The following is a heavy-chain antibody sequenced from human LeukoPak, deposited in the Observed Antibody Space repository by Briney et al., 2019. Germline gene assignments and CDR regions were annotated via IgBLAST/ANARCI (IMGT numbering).Heavy chain of an antibody. Sequence: PGGSLRLSCSASGLTFSSYAMHWVRQAPGKGLEYVSGISINGGSTDYADSVKGRFTISRDNSKNTVYLQMSSLRAEDPAVYYCVKESRVVRGVIMDAFDMWGQGTMVTVSS. CDR3: VKESRVVRGVIMDAFDM. V-gene: IGHV3-64D*06. CDR2: ISINGGST. CDR1: GLTFSSYA. J-gene: IGHJ3*02. D-gene: IGHD3-10*01.